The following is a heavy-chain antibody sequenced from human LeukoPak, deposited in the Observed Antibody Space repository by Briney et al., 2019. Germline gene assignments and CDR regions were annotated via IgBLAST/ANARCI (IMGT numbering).Heavy chain of an antibody. CDR3: AKDDRYCSSTSCSLGAFDI. J-gene: IGHJ3*02. CDR1: GFTFSSYA. Sequence: GGSLRLSCAASGFTFSSYAMSWVRQAPGKGLEWVSANSGSGGSTYYADSVKGRFTISRDNSKNTLYLQMNSLRAEDTAVYYCAKDDRYCSSTSCSLGAFDIWGQGTMVTVSS. D-gene: IGHD2-2*01. CDR2: NSGSGGST. V-gene: IGHV3-23*01.